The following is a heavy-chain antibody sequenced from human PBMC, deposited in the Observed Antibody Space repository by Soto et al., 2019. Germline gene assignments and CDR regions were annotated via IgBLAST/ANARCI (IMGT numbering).Heavy chain of an antibody. CDR2: IYPGDSDT. CDR3: ARRNNPYYYDSSGFPLDFDS. V-gene: IGHV5-51*01. J-gene: IGHJ3*02. CDR1: GYSFTSYW. Sequence: GESLKISCKGSGYSFTSYWIGWVRQMPGKGLEWMGIIYPGDSDTRYSPSFQGQVTIAADKSISTAYLQWSSLKASDTSMYYCARRNNPYYYDSSGFPLDFDSWGQGKMVTASS. D-gene: IGHD3-22*01.